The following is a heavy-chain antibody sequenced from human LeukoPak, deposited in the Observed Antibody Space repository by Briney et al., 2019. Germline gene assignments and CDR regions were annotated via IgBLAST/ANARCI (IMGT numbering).Heavy chain of an antibody. Sequence: GGSLRLSCAASGFTFSSYEMNWVRQAPGKGLEWVSYISSSGSTMYYADSVEGRFTISRDNAKNSLYLQMNSLRAEDTAVYYCASPGEGYCSGGNCYYFDYWGQGTLVTVSS. V-gene: IGHV3-48*03. CDR1: GFTFSSYE. J-gene: IGHJ4*02. D-gene: IGHD2-15*01. CDR2: ISSSGSTM. CDR3: ASPGEGYCSGGNCYYFDY.